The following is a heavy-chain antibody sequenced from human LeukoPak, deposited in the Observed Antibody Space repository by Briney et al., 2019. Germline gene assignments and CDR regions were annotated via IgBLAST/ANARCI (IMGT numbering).Heavy chain of an antibody. Sequence: ASVKVSCKASGYTFTGYYMHWVRQAPGQGLEWMGWINPNSGGTNYAQKFQGRVTMTRDTSISTAYMELSRLRSDDTAVYYCARGPRGVQLAGIKGHVRDYWGQGTLVTVSS. V-gene: IGHV1-2*02. D-gene: IGHD6-19*01. CDR2: INPNSGGT. CDR1: GYTFTGYY. CDR3: ARGPRGVQLAGIKGHVRDY. J-gene: IGHJ4*02.